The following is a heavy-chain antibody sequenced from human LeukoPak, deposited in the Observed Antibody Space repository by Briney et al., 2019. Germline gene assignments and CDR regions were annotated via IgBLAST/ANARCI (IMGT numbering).Heavy chain of an antibody. V-gene: IGHV3-23*01. D-gene: IGHD2-2*01. J-gene: IGHJ4*02. CDR1: GFTFSSYA. CDR2: ISGSGGST. CDR3: AKVGMGHAAVPAAMAFDY. Sequence: GGSLRLSCAASGFTFSSYAMSWVRQAPGKGLEWVSAISGSGGSTYYADSVKGRFTISRDNSKNTLYLQMNSLRAEDTAVYYCAKVGMGHAAVPAAMAFDYWGQGTLVTVSS.